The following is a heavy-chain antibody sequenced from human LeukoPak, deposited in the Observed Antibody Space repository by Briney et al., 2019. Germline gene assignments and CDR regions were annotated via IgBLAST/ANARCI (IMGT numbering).Heavy chain of an antibody. Sequence: ESGPTLVKPTQTLTLTCTFSGFSLSTSRMCVSWIRQTPGKALEWLALIDWNDDKYYSTSLKTRLTISKDTSKNQVILTMTNMDPVDTATYYCAMGKRGQTYHDFWSGLCSDYWGQGTLVTVSS. J-gene: IGHJ4*02. D-gene: IGHD3-3*01. CDR1: GFSLSTSRMC. CDR2: IDWNDDK. CDR3: AMGKRGQTYHDFWSGLCSDY. V-gene: IGHV2-70*01.